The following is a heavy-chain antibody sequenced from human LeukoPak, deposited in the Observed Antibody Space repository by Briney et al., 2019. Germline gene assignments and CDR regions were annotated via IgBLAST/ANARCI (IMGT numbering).Heavy chain of an antibody. Sequence: QPGGSLRLSCAASGFTFSSYAMHWVRQAPGKGLEWVAVISYDGSNKYYADSVKGRFTISRGNSKNTLYLQMNSLRAEDTAVYYCARDPRTFGELIFDYWGQGTLVTVSS. CDR2: ISYDGSNK. V-gene: IGHV3-30-3*01. CDR3: ARDPRTFGELIFDY. CDR1: GFTFSSYA. J-gene: IGHJ4*02. D-gene: IGHD3-10*01.